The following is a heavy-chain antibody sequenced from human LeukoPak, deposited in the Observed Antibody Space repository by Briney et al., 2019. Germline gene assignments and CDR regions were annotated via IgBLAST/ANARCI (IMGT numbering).Heavy chain of an antibody. D-gene: IGHD6-19*01. J-gene: IGHJ4*02. V-gene: IGHV4-39*07. CDR2: ISYSGST. CDR1: GVSVSSSGSY. Sequence: SETLSLTCTVSGVSVSSSGSYWGWIRQPPGKGLEWIGTISYSGSTYFNPSLKSRATVSLDTSKNHFSLNLSSVTAADTAVYYCARDAGYSSGCIDNWGQGTLVTVSS. CDR3: ARDAGYSSGCIDN.